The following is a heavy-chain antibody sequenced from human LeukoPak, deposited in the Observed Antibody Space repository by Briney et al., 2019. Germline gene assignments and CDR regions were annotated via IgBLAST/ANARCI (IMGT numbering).Heavy chain of an antibody. J-gene: IGHJ4*02. CDR2: ISSSSTI. D-gene: IGHD3-22*01. Sequence: GGSLRLSCAASGFTFSSYSMNWVRQAPGKGLEWVSYISSSSTIYYADSVKGRFTISRDNAKNSLYLQMNSLRAEDTAVYYCAIDYYDSSGDDYWGQGTLVTVSS. V-gene: IGHV3-48*04. CDR1: GFTFSSYS. CDR3: AIDYYDSSGDDY.